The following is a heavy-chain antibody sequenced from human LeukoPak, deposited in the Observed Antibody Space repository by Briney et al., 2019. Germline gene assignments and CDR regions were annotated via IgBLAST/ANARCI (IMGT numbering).Heavy chain of an antibody. CDR1: GFTFSSYA. CDR3: ARDEVTMKAFQH. D-gene: IGHD3-22*01. CDR2: ISYDGSNK. Sequence: GGSLRLSCAASGFTFSSYAMHGVRQAPGKGLEWVAVISYDGSNKYYADSVKGRFTISRDNSKNTLYLQMNSLRAEDTAVYYCARDEVTMKAFQHWGQGTLVTVSS. J-gene: IGHJ1*01. V-gene: IGHV3-30-3*01.